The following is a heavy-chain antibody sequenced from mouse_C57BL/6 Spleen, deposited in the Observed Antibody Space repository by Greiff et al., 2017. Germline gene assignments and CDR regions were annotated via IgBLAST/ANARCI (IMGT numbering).Heavy chain of an antibody. CDR2: IRNKANGYTT. CDR1: GFTFTDYY. V-gene: IGHV7-3*01. CDR3: ARSIYYGNYAMDY. Sequence: EVKLQESGGGLVQPGGSLSLSCAASGFTFTDYYMSWVRQPPGKALEWLGFIRNKANGYTTEYSASVKGRFTISRDNSQSILYLQMNALRAADSATYYCARSIYYGNYAMDYWGQGTSVTVSS. D-gene: IGHD2-1*01. J-gene: IGHJ4*01.